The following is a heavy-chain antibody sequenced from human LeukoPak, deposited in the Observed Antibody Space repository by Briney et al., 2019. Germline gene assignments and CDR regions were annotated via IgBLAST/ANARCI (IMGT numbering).Heavy chain of an antibody. V-gene: IGHV3-33*04. D-gene: IGHD3-10*01. Sequence: GGSLRLSCAASGFTFNNYDMDWVRQAPGKGLEWVAVICDEGSSKYYADSVKGRFTISRDNSKKMLYLQMNSLRVEDTAVYYCARERGGQDWDFDLWGRGTVVSVSS. CDR1: GFTFNNYD. CDR2: ICDEGSSK. J-gene: IGHJ2*01. CDR3: ARERGGQDWDFDL.